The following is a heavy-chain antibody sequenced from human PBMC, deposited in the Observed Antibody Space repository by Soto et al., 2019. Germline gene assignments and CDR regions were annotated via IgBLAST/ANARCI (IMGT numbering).Heavy chain of an antibody. CDR3: ARLRASSWYLGGYLDY. V-gene: IGHV3-11*06. D-gene: IGHD6-13*01. CDR1: GFTFSDYY. CDR2: IVIGSDYT. J-gene: IGHJ4*02. Sequence: QVQLVESGGGLVKPGGSLRLSCTASGFTFSDYYMSWIRQAPGKGLEWVSYIVIGSDYTNYADSVKGRFTISRDNAKNSLYLEMNSLRAEDTALYYCARLRASSWYLGGYLDYWGQGTLGTVSS.